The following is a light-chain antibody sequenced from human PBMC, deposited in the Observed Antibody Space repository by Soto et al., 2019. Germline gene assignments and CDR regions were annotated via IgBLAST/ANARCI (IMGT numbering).Light chain of an antibody. Sequence: DIQMTQSPSTLSASIGDRVTITCRASQSISNWLAWYQQKPGKAPKLLIYEASSLESGVPSGFSGSGSGTEFTLTISSLQPDDFATYYCQQYNTYWYTFGQGTKVDIK. V-gene: IGKV1-5*03. CDR2: EAS. J-gene: IGKJ2*01. CDR3: QQYNTYWYT. CDR1: QSISNW.